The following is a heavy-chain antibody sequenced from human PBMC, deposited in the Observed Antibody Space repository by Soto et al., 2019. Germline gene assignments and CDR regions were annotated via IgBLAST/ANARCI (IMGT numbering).Heavy chain of an antibody. CDR1: GVSITSYF. CDR2: ISFSGAT. V-gene: IGHV4-59*01. D-gene: IGHD5-12*01. Sequence: SETLSLTCTVSGVSITSYFWSWIRQTPGKGLDWIGSISFSGATYSNPSLKGRAALSVDTSENHLSLTLKSVTSADTAVYFCARDRRDGYTRYVEFWGQGNRITVSS. CDR3: ARDRRDGYTRYVEF. J-gene: IGHJ4*02.